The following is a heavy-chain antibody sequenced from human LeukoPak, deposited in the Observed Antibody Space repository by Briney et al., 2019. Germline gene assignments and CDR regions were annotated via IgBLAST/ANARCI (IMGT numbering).Heavy chain of an antibody. D-gene: IGHD6-13*01. CDR1: GVGFPSYW. CDR2: IKQDGSEK. CDR3: AKLKGSSWYGAGDY. J-gene: IGHJ4*02. Sequence: GGSRSLSFAASGVGFPSYWMPWARQAQGKGLEWWANIKQDGSEKYYVDSVKGRFTISRDNAKNSVYLQMNSLRAEDTAIYYCAKLKGSSWYGAGDYWGQGTLVTVSS. V-gene: IGHV3-7*05.